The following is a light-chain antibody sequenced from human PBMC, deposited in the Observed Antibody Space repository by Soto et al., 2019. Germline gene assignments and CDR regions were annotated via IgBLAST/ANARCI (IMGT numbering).Light chain of an antibody. V-gene: IGKV3-15*01. CDR1: QSVSSN. J-gene: IGKJ1*01. CDR2: DAS. Sequence: EIVMTQSPATLSVSPGERATLSCRASQSVSSNLAWYQQKPGQSPRLLIYDASTRATGIPARFSGSGSGTEFTLTITSLQSEDFAVYYCQQDNNWPLAFGQGTKVEIK. CDR3: QQDNNWPLA.